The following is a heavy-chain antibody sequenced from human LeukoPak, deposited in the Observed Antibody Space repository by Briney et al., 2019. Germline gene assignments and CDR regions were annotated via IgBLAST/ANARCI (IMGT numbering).Heavy chain of an antibody. D-gene: IGHD3-22*01. J-gene: IGHJ4*02. Sequence: PGGSLRLSCAASGFTFSSYGMHWVRQAPGKGLEWVAVISYDGSNKYYADSVKGRFTISRDNSKNTLYLQMNSLRAEDTAVYYCAKESPYYSDRDYYFDHWGQGTLVTVSS. CDR2: ISYDGSNK. CDR1: GFTFSSYG. CDR3: AKESPYYSDRDYYFDH. V-gene: IGHV3-30*18.